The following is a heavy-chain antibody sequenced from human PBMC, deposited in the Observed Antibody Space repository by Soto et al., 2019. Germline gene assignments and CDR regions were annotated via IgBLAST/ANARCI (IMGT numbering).Heavy chain of an antibody. CDR2: ISYDGSNK. Sequence: PGGSLRLSCAASGFTFSSYAMHWVRQAPGKGLEWVAVISYDGSNKYYADSVKGRFTISRDNSKNTLYLQMNSLRAEDTAVYYCAREFSSSSGVWDDYYYYYGMDAWGQGTTVTVSS. D-gene: IGHD6-6*01. V-gene: IGHV3-30-3*01. CDR1: GFTFSSYA. CDR3: AREFSSSSGVWDDYYYYYGMDA. J-gene: IGHJ6*02.